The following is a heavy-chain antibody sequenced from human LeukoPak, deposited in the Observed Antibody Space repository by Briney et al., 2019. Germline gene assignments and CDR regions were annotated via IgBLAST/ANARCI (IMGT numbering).Heavy chain of an antibody. Sequence: SETLSLTCTVSGDSISDYYWSWIRQPPGKGLEWIGEVYYSGSTHYNPSLKSRVTISVDTSKNQLSLSRRSVTTADTAVYFWARELDGNGGWFDPWGQGTLVIVSS. D-gene: IGHD3-10*01. J-gene: IGHJ5*02. CDR3: ARELDGNGGWFDP. V-gene: IGHV4-59*01. CDR1: GDSISDYY. CDR2: VYYSGST.